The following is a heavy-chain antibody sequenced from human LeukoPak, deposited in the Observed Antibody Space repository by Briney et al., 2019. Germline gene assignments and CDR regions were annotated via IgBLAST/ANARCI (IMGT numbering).Heavy chain of an antibody. CDR1: GYIFAHNG. J-gene: IGHJ4*02. Sequence: WASVTVSCTTSGYIFAHNGISWVRQAPGQGPEWMGWISAYNGDTNYAQKFQGRVTMTRDTSISTAYMELSSLRSDDTAVFYCARRIAAAGHFDYWGQGTLVTVSS. D-gene: IGHD6-13*01. CDR3: ARRIAAAGHFDY. V-gene: IGHV1-18*01. CDR2: ISAYNGDT.